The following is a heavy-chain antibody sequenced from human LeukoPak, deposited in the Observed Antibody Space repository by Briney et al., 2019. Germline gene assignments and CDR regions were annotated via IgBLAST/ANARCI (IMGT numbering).Heavy chain of an antibody. CDR1: GGSISGSSYY. D-gene: IGHD3-22*01. CDR2: IYYSGST. J-gene: IGHJ2*01. Sequence: SETLSLTCTVSGGSISGSSYYWGWIRQPPGKGLEWIGSIYYSGSTYYNPSLKSRVTISVDTSKNQFSLKLSSVTAADTAVYYCARTLYDSSGYYYSAWYFDLWGRGTLVTVSS. CDR3: ARTLYDSSGYYYSAWYFDL. V-gene: IGHV4-39*01.